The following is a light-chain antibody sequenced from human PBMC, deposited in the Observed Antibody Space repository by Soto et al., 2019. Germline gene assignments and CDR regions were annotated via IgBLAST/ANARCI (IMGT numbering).Light chain of an antibody. J-gene: IGKJ2*01. CDR1: QSVSSN. V-gene: IGKV3-15*01. CDR3: KQYNNLYT. Sequence: ETVMTQSPGTLSVSPGETVTVSCRASQSVSSNVAWYQQKPGQAPRLLTYATSTRATGIPARFSGSGSGTEFTLTISSLEFEDFAVYYCKQYNNLYTFGQGTKVEIK. CDR2: ATS.